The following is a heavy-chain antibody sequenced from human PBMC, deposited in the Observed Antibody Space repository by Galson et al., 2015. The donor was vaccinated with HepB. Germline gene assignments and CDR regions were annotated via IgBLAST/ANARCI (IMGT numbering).Heavy chain of an antibody. CDR3: ARNPASYDYYNMDV. D-gene: IGHD6-25*01. CDR1: GFSFSSHS. V-gene: IGHV3-48*01. J-gene: IGHJ6*02. Sequence: SLRLSCAASGFSFSSHSMCWVRQAPGKGLEWVAYISAGSTGRYYGASVKGRFTISRDNAKKSMYLHMSSLRAEDTAIYYCARNPASYDYYNMDVWGQGTTVTVSS. CDR2: ISAGSTGR.